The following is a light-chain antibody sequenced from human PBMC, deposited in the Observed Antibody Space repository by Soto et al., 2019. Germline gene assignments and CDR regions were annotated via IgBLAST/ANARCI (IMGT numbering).Light chain of an antibody. CDR3: CSFTTNSTLV. Sequence: QSALTQPASVSGSPGQSITISCTGTSSDVGPYNHVSWYQQHPGKAPQLIIYEVSNRPSGLSNRFSASKSGNTASLTISGLQAEDEADYYCCSFTTNSTLVFGTGTKLTVL. CDR2: EVS. V-gene: IGLV2-14*01. J-gene: IGLJ1*01. CDR1: SSDVGPYNH.